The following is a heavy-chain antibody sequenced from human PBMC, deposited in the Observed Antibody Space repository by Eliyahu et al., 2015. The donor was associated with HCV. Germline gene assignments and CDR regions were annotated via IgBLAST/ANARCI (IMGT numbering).Heavy chain of an antibody. J-gene: IGHJ4*02. CDR2: IKQDGSEK. CDR3: ARDPGLWLPSYYFDY. V-gene: IGHV3-7*01. CDR1: GFXFSSYW. Sequence: EVQLVESGGGLVQPGGSXRLSCAASGFXFSSYWMSWVRQAPGKGLGWVANIKQDGSEKYYVDSVKGRFTISRDNAKNSLYLQMNSLRAEDTAVYYCARDPGLWLPSYYFDYWGQGTLVTVSS. D-gene: IGHD5-18*01.